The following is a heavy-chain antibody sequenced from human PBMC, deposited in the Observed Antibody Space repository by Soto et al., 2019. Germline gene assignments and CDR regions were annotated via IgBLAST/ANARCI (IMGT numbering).Heavy chain of an antibody. CDR2: ISGYNGNT. Sequence: QVQLVQSGVEVKKPGDTLRVSCKASGYTFTNYGITWVRQAPGQGLEWLGWISGYNGNTNYAQKFQGRVTMTTDTSTSTAYMDLTSLRYDDTAVYYCARGGRFAVADTDYWGQGTLLTVSS. CDR3: ARGGRFAVADTDY. D-gene: IGHD3-3*01. V-gene: IGHV1-18*01. J-gene: IGHJ4*02. CDR1: GYTFTNYG.